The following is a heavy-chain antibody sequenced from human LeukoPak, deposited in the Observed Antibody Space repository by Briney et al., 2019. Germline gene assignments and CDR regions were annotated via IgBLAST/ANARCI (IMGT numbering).Heavy chain of an antibody. Sequence: SETLSLTCTVSGGSICGYYWNWIRQPAGKGLEWIGRIYTSGSTNYNPSLKSRVTMSVDTSKNQFSLKLFSVTAADTAVYYCARDLGGYNYGYSFDYWGQGTLVTVSS. CDR2: IYTSGST. D-gene: IGHD5-18*01. CDR3: ARDLGGYNYGYSFDY. V-gene: IGHV4-4*07. J-gene: IGHJ4*02. CDR1: GGSICGYY.